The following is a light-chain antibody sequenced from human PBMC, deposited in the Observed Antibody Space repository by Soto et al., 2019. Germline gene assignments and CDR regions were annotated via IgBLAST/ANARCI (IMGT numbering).Light chain of an antibody. CDR2: EDI. Sequence: QSALTQPASVSGSPGQSITISCTGTSGDVGSYNLVSWYQQHPGKAPKLMIYEDIERPSGVSNRFSGSKSGNTASLTISGLQTEDEADYYCCSYAGGTSVVFGGGTKVTVL. CDR1: SGDVGSYNL. CDR3: CSYAGGTSVV. J-gene: IGLJ2*01. V-gene: IGLV2-23*01.